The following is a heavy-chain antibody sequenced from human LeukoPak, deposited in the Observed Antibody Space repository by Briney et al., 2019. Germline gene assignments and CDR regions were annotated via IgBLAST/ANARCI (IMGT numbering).Heavy chain of an antibody. CDR1: GFIFSTYW. Sequence: GGSLRLSCAASGFIFSTYWMYWVRQAPGKGLVWVSRINSDGSSSSHADSVKGRFTISRDNAKNMLYLQMNSLRAEDTAVYYCARDGKGPYYYYYYYMDVWGEGTTVTVSS. V-gene: IGHV3-74*01. J-gene: IGHJ6*03. CDR3: ARDGKGPYYYYYYYMDV. D-gene: IGHD4-23*01. CDR2: INSDGSSS.